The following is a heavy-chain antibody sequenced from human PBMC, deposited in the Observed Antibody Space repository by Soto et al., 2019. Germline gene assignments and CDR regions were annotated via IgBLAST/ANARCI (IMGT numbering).Heavy chain of an antibody. CDR2: IIPIFGTA. D-gene: IGHD3-10*01. J-gene: IGHJ4*02. CDR3: ARDLEFRDGNISHLDY. V-gene: IGHV1-69*13. CDR1: GGTFNSHA. Sequence: SVKVSCKASGGTFNSHAFNWVRQAPGQGLEWMGGIIPIFGTANHAQKFQGRVTISADESTRTVYLELSSLRSDDTAVYYCARDLEFRDGNISHLDYWGQGTLVTVSS.